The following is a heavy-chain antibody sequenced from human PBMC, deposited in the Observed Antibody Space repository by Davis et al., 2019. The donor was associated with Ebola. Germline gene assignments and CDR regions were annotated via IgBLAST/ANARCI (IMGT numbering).Heavy chain of an antibody. D-gene: IGHD3-3*01. Sequence: GESLKISCAASGSTFSGSAMHWVRQASGKGLEWVGRIRSKANSYATAYAASVKGRFTISRDDSKNTAYLQMNSLKTEDTAVYYCTRAPDYDFWSGYQTPYYYYYGMDVWGQGTTVTVSS. CDR1: GSTFSGSA. V-gene: IGHV3-73*01. J-gene: IGHJ6*02. CDR2: IRSKANSYAT. CDR3: TRAPDYDFWSGYQTPYYYYYGMDV.